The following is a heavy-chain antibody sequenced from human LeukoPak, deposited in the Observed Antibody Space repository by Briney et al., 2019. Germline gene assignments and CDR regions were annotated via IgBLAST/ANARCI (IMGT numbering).Heavy chain of an antibody. CDR3: ARGGIYYYDSSGPSEGY. Sequence: NAGRSLRLSCAASGFTFSSYSMNWVRQAPGKGLEWVSSISSSSSYIYYADSVKGRFTISRDNAKNSLYLQMNSLRAEDTAVYYCARGGIYYYDSSGPSEGYWGQGTLVTVSS. CDR2: ISSSSSYI. J-gene: IGHJ4*02. D-gene: IGHD3-22*01. V-gene: IGHV3-21*01. CDR1: GFTFSSYS.